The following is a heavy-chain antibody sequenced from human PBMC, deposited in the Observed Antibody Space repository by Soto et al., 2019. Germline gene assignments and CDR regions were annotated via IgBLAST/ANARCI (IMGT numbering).Heavy chain of an antibody. V-gene: IGHV1-18*01. CDR1: GYTFTTSG. Sequence: QDQLVQSGPEVRKPGASVKVSCEASGYTFTTSGISWVRQVPGQGLEWMGWISTYNGDTNSAQNFQGRVLMTADTSTGTAYMELMSLKSDDTAVYYCARQGSWPYYYYGLDVWGQGTTVTVSS. D-gene: IGHD1-26*01. J-gene: IGHJ6*02. CDR3: ARQGSWPYYYYGLDV. CDR2: ISTYNGDT.